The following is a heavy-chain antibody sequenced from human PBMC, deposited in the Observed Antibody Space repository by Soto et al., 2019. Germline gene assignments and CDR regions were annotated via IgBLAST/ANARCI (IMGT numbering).Heavy chain of an antibody. CDR2: ISSSSSSI. CDR3: ASQPRDSSGYWYYVDY. D-gene: IGHD3-22*01. Sequence: EVQLVESGGGLVKPGGSLRLSGAASGFTFSSYNMNWVRQAPGMGLEWVSSISSSSSSIYYADSGKGRFTIPRDNAKHSLDLQMTSLRAGATAVYYCASQPRDSSGYWYYVDYWGQGTRVTVSS. CDR1: GFTFSSYN. J-gene: IGHJ4*02. V-gene: IGHV3-21*01.